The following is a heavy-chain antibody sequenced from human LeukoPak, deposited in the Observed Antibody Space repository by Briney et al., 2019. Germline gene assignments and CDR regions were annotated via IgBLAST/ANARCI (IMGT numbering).Heavy chain of an antibody. CDR3: ASGYYYAPYDY. CDR2: ISYDGSNK. D-gene: IGHD3-22*01. V-gene: IGHV3-30-3*01. CDR1: GFIFSSYA. Sequence: GGSLRLSCAASGFIFSSYAMHWFRQAPGQGLEWVAVISYDGSNKYYADSVKGRFTISRDNSKNTLYLQMNSLRAEDTAVYYCASGYYYAPYDYWGQGTLVTVSS. J-gene: IGHJ4*02.